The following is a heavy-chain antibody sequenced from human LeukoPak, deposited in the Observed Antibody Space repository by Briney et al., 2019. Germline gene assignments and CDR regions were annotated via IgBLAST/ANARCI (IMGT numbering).Heavy chain of an antibody. D-gene: IGHD6-13*01. CDR1: GFTFSSYG. CDR2: IRYDGSNK. CDR3: TRGSIAAAGGADY. Sequence: GSLRLSCAASGFTFSSYGMHWVRQAPGKGLEWVAFIRYDGSNKYYADSVKGRFTISRDNSKNTLYLQMNSLRAEDTAVYYCTRGSIAAAGGADYWGQGTLVTVSS. J-gene: IGHJ4*02. V-gene: IGHV3-30*02.